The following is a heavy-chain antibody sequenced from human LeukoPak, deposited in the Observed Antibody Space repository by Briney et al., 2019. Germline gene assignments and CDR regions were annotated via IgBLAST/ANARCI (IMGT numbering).Heavy chain of an antibody. CDR1: GFTFSNYA. CDR2: IRYDGSNK. J-gene: IGHJ4*02. D-gene: IGHD1-26*01. V-gene: IGHV3-30*02. Sequence: PGGFLRLSCAASGFTFSNYAMHWVRQAPGKGLEWVAFIRYDGSNKYYADSVKGRFTISRDNSKNTLYLQMNSLRAEDTAVYYCASIDERPEGVGSQYWGQGTLVTVSS. CDR3: ASIDERPEGVGSQY.